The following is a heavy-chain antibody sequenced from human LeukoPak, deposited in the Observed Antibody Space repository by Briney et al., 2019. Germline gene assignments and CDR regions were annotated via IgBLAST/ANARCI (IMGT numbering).Heavy chain of an antibody. CDR1: GDSISNYY. V-gene: IGHV4-4*07. Sequence: PSETLSLTCTVSGDSISNYYWSWIRQPAGKGLEWIGRIYTRGSTNYNPSLKSRVTMSVDTSKNQLSLKLSSVTAADTAVYYCARVSLVRGAPDYYFDYWGQGTLVTISS. CDR2: IYTRGST. CDR3: ARVSLVRGAPDYYFDY. J-gene: IGHJ4*02. D-gene: IGHD3-10*01.